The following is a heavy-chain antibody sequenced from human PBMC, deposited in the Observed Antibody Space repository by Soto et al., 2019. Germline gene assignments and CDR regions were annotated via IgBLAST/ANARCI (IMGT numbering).Heavy chain of an antibody. CDR3: ARHGAWAPLDG. CDR2: TYYRANT. V-gene: IGHV4-39*01. D-gene: IGHD3-16*01. CDR1: GGSIDSSNFY. Sequence: QLQLQESGPGLVKTSETLSLTCSVSGGSIDSSNFYWGWIRQPPGEGLEWIGSTYYRANTYYNSSLNLRVHLSVDTSKNQFSLTLNSVTAAETAVYYCARHGAWAPLDGWGQGTLVTVSS. J-gene: IGHJ4*02.